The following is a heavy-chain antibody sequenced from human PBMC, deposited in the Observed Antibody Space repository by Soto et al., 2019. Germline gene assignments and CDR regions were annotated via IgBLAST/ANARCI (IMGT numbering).Heavy chain of an antibody. D-gene: IGHD3-10*01. CDR1: GLAFPSFT. Sequence: LRVSCSASGLAFPSFTMSWFRQAPGEGLQWLSYISDGCDNTYDAYSVKGRFTRSRDDQFATLYMEMNTPRAEDTGLDYCVREYYGSGVLWGQGTLVTVSS. J-gene: IGHJ4*02. CDR3: VREYYGSGVL. CDR2: ISDGCDNT. V-gene: IGHV3-23*01.